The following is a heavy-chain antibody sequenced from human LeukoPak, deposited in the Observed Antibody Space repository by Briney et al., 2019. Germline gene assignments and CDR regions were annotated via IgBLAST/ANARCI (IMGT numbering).Heavy chain of an antibody. CDR2: IEQEGSEK. J-gene: IGHJ4*02. CDR3: ARRGRIFGVVIIDYFDY. D-gene: IGHD3-3*01. CDR1: GFSFSSYW. Sequence: GGSLRLSCAAAGFSFSSYWMSWVRQALGKGLEWVANIEQEGSEKNYVDSVKGRFTISRDNAKNSLYLQMNSLRAEDTAVYYCARRGRIFGVVIIDYFDYWGQGTLVTVSS. V-gene: IGHV3-7*05.